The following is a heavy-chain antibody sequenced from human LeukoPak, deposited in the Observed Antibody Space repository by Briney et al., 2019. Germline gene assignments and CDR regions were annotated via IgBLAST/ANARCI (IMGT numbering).Heavy chain of an antibody. Sequence: ASVKVSCKTSGYTLSVYHIHWVRQAPGQGLEWMGWINPNSGDTNYAQQLQGRVTMTRDTSISTAYMELNSLRPDDTAVYYCGLVASGNWWSDPWGQGTLVTVSS. D-gene: IGHD2-8*02. V-gene: IGHV1-2*02. CDR3: GLVASGNWWSDP. CDR1: GYTLSVYH. CDR2: INPNSGDT. J-gene: IGHJ5*02.